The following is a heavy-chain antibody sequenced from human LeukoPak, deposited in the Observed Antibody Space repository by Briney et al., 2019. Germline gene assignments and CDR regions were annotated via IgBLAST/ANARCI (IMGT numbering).Heavy chain of an antibody. Sequence: GASVKVSCKASGYKFTYYAMFWVSEARGQTFEWMGCVNTGTGNTAYSQNLPGSLTLTGDTSASTAYMELSSLRSEDTAVYYCARETSKDWGPPSVGGFQHWGQGTLVTVSS. CDR3: ARETSKDWGPPSVGGFQH. CDR1: GYKFTYYA. D-gene: IGHD3/OR15-3a*01. CDR2: VNTGTGNT. J-gene: IGHJ1*01. V-gene: IGHV1-3*04.